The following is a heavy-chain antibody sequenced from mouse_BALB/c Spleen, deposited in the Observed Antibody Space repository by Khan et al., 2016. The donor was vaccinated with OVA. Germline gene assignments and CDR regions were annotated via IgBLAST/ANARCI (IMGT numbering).Heavy chain of an antibody. CDR1: GYTFVNYW. D-gene: IGHD1-1*01. CDR3: ARRGLRWDFDY. CDR2: INPSIAYT. V-gene: IGHV1-7*01. Sequence: QVQLKESGAELAKPGASVKMSCKASGYTFVNYWILWVRQRPGQGLEWIGYINPSIAYTENNQNFKDKAILTADKSSSTAYMQLNSLTSEDSAVYYCARRGLRWDFDYWGQGTTLTVSS. J-gene: IGHJ2*01.